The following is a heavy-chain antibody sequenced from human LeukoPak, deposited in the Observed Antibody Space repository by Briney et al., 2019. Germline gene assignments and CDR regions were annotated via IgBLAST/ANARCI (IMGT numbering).Heavy chain of an antibody. J-gene: IGHJ3*02. D-gene: IGHD4-23*01. V-gene: IGHV1-8*03. Sequence: ASVKVSCKASGYTFSSYAISWVRQATGQGLEWMGWMNPNSGNTGYAQKFQGRVTISRNTSISTAYMELSSLRSEDTAVYYCATLDSTVVTPGAFDIWGQGTMVTVSS. CDR1: GYTFSSYA. CDR3: ATLDSTVVTPGAFDI. CDR2: MNPNSGNT.